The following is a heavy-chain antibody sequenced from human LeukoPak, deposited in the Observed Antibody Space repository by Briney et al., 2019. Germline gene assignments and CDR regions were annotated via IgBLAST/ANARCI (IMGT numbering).Heavy chain of an antibody. Sequence: PGGSLRLSCAASGFTFSSYWMSWVRQAPGKGLEWVANIKQDRSEKYYVDSVKGRFTISRDNAKNSLYLQMNSLRAEDTAVYYCARVGGRYCSSTSCRNYYYYYYMDVWGKGTTVTISS. CDR3: ARVGGRYCSSTSCRNYYYYYYMDV. CDR2: IKQDRSEK. V-gene: IGHV3-7*01. J-gene: IGHJ6*03. CDR1: GFTFSSYW. D-gene: IGHD2-2*01.